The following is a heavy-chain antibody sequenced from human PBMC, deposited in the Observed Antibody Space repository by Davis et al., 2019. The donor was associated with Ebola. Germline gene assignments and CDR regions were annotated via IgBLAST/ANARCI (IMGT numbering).Heavy chain of an antibody. D-gene: IGHD1-26*01. Sequence: SETLSLTCSVSGGAFPGYFWNWIRQPPGKGLEWVGSFSYGDNTHYYNPSLRSRVTISVDTSRNQFSLKLSSATAADTAVYYCARPWYSGTYYDAYDIWGQGTMVAVSS. CDR1: GGAFPGYF. J-gene: IGHJ3*02. CDR2: FSYGDNT. CDR3: ARPWYSGTYYDAYDI. V-gene: IGHV4-39*01.